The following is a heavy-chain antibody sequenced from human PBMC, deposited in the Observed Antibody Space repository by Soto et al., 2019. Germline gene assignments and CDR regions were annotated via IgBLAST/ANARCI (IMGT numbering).Heavy chain of an antibody. Sequence: SETLSLTCTVSGGSVTSYYWTWLRQSPGRGLEWIGYISYSGSTYYNPSLKSRVTISADTSKNQLSLRMNSMIAADTAVYYCARADPDASVGYWGQGTLVTVSS. CDR1: GGSVTSYY. D-gene: IGHD2-15*01. J-gene: IGHJ4*02. V-gene: IGHV4-59*02. CDR3: ARADPDASVGY. CDR2: ISYSGST.